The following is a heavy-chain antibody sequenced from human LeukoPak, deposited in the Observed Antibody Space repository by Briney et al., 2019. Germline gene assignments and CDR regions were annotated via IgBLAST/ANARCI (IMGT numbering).Heavy chain of an antibody. D-gene: IGHD1-26*01. J-gene: IGHJ4*02. Sequence: PSETLSLTCTVSGGSISSSNYYWGWIRQPPGKGLEWIGSIYYSGSTSYNPSLKSRVTISVDTSKNQFSLKLDSVTAADTAVYYCARNASDSGTSYFDYWSQGTLVTVSS. CDR2: IYYSGST. V-gene: IGHV4-39*01. CDR3: ARNASDSGTSYFDY. CDR1: GGSISSSNYY.